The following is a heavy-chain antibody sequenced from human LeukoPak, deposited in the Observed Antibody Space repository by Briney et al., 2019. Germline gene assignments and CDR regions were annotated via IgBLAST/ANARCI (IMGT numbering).Heavy chain of an antibody. CDR2: IYHSGST. V-gene: IGHV4-31*03. CDR1: GGSISSGGYY. CDR3: ARTAAAFYYYGMDV. J-gene: IGHJ6*02. Sequence: PSETLSLTCTVSGGSISSGGYYWSWIRQHPGKGLEWIGYIYHSGSTYYSPSLKSRVTISVDTSNNHFSLKMNSVTAADTAVYYCARTAAAFYYYGMDVWGQGTMVTVSS. D-gene: IGHD2-2*01.